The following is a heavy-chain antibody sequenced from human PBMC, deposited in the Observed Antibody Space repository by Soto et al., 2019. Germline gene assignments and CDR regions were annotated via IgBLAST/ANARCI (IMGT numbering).Heavy chain of an antibody. CDR3: AADPTMRGYFRFGP. J-gene: IGHJ5*02. CDR2: INGGGGTI. V-gene: IGHV3-11*01. Sequence: QVQLVESGGGLVKPGGSLRLSCAASGIRFSDYYMSWIRQAPGKGLEWVSYINGGGGTIYYADSVRGRFTISRDHAKNTLYLQMNSLRAEDTAVYYCAADPTMRGYFRFGPWGQGTLVTVSS. CDR1: GIRFSDYY. D-gene: IGHD2-15*01.